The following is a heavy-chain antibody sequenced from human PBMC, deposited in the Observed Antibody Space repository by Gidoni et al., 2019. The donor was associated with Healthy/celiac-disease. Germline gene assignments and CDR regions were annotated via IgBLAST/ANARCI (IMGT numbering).Heavy chain of an antibody. CDR2: IYLSWST. V-gene: IGHV4-30-2*01. CDR3: ARVLARGNYFDY. J-gene: IGHJ4*02. CDR1: GGSISSGGYS. D-gene: IGHD3-10*01. Sequence: LQLQESGSGLVKHSQTLSLTCAVSGGSISSGGYSWSWIRQPPGKGLDWIGYIYLSWSTYYNPSLKSRVTISVDRSKNQFSLKLSSVTAADTAVYYCARVLARGNYFDYWGQGTLVTVSS.